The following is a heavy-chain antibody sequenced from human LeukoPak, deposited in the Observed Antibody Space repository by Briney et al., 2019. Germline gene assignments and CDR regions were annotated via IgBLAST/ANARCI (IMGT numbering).Heavy chain of an antibody. Sequence: GASVKVSCKASGYTFTGYHMHWVRQAPGQGLEWMGRINPNSGDTNYAQKFQGRVTMTRDTSISTAYMELSRLRSDDTAVYYCARGAKPEGMTTVTTTNYYYYGMDVWGQGTTVTVSS. J-gene: IGHJ6*02. CDR3: ARGAKPEGMTTVTTTNYYYYGMDV. D-gene: IGHD4-17*01. CDR2: INPNSGDT. CDR1: GYTFTGYH. V-gene: IGHV1-2*06.